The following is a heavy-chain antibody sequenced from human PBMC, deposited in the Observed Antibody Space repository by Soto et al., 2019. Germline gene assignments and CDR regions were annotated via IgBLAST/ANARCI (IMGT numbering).Heavy chain of an antibody. V-gene: IGHV4-31*01. CDR2: IYYSGIT. J-gene: IGHJ5*02. Sequence: PSETLSLTCTVSGGSISSGGYYWSWIRPHPGKGLEWIAYIYYSGITYYDPPPKGPVTISVNTSKNQSSLKLSSVTAADTALYYCARACTGSGYYYNWFDPWGQGTLVPAPQ. D-gene: IGHD3-22*01. CDR3: ARACTGSGYYYNWFDP. CDR1: GGSISSGGYY.